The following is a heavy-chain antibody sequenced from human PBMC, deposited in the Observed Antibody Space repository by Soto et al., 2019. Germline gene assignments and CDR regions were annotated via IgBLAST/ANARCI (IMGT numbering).Heavy chain of an antibody. V-gene: IGHV3-15*01. CDR1: GITLSNAW. CDR3: TSTRPGTNVFDM. J-gene: IGHJ3*02. CDR2: IRSKGDGGAT. D-gene: IGHD1-1*01. Sequence: EVQLAESGGGLVEPGGSLRLSCAGSGITLSNAWMNWVRQAAGKGLEWVGRIRSKGDGGATEYAAPVKGRFTFSREDSENKLFLPKNPLKPEDTGVYFCTSTRPGTNVFDMWGPGTMVIVSS.